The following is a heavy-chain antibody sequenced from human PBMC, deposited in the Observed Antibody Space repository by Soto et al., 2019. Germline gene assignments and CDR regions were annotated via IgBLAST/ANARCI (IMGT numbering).Heavy chain of an antibody. J-gene: IGHJ4*02. CDR2: VSIGGST. D-gene: IGHD2-15*01. Sequence: LRLSCAASGFTFSSYAMVWVRQGPGKGLEWVAVVSIGGSTHYADSVRGRFTISRDNSKNTLSLQMNSLTAEDTAVYFCAKRRGAGGHFDYWGQGALVTVSS. CDR1: GFTFSSYA. CDR3: AKRRGAGGHFDY. V-gene: IGHV3-23*01.